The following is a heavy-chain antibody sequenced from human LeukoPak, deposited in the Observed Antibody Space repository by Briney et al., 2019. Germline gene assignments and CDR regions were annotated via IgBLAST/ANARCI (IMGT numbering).Heavy chain of an antibody. J-gene: IGHJ6*03. CDR2: FYYSGRT. D-gene: IGHD3-10*01. CDR3: ARVRWPTTGDKAVRETITGGLYMDD. CDR1: GASIGSYY. Sequence: SETLSLTCTVSGASIGSYYWSWIRQSPGQGLEWIGYFYYSGRTNYNPSLNCRVTISVDTSKNQLPLKLTSATAADTAVYYCARVRWPTTGDKAVRETITGGLYMDDWCKGITVTVSS. V-gene: IGHV4-59*01.